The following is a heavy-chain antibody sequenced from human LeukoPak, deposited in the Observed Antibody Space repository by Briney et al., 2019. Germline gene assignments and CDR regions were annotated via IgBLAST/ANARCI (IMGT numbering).Heavy chain of an antibody. CDR3: ARDRTMDAAYCHYGMDV. Sequence: PSETLSLTCTVSGGSINSFYWSWIRQPPGKGLEWIGYIYDSGSTNCNPSLKSRATISVDTSKNQLSLRLSSVTAADTAVYYCARDRTMDAAYCHYGMDVWGQGTTVTVSS. D-gene: IGHD3-10*01. J-gene: IGHJ6*02. CDR1: GGSINSFY. V-gene: IGHV4-59*01. CDR2: IYDSGST.